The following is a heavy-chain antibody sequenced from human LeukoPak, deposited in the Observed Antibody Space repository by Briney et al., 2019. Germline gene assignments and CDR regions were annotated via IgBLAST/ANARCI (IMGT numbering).Heavy chain of an antibody. CDR3: ASRFGEFPSCYYYYMDV. V-gene: IGHV1-2*02. CDR1: GYTFTGYY. Sequence: ASVKVSCKASGYTFTGYYMHWVRQAPGQGLEWMGWINPNSGGTNYAQKFQGRVTMTGDTSISTAYMELSSLRSDDTAVYYCASRFGEFPSCYYYYMDVWGEGTTVTISS. CDR2: INPNSGGT. D-gene: IGHD3-10*01. J-gene: IGHJ6*03.